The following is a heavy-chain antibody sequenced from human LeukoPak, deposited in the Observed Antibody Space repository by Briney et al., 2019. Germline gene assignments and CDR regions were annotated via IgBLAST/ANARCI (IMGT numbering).Heavy chain of an antibody. V-gene: IGHV3-33*06. Sequence: GRSLRLSCAASGFTFSSYGMHWVRQAPGKGLEWVAVIWYDGSNKYYADSVKGRFTISRDNSKNALYLQMNSLRAEDTAVYYCAKGGSSGYPYYFDYWGQGTLVTVSS. CDR3: AKGGSSGYPYYFDY. CDR1: GFTFSSYG. J-gene: IGHJ4*02. D-gene: IGHD3-22*01. CDR2: IWYDGSNK.